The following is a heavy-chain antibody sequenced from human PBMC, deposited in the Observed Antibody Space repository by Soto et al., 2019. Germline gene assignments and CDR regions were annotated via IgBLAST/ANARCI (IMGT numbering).Heavy chain of an antibody. CDR2: IYYSGST. V-gene: IGHV4-61*01. Sequence: PSETLSLNCTVSGGSVSSSRYYWSWIRQPPGKGLEWIGYIYYSGSTNYNPSLKSRVTISVDTSKNQFSLKLSSVTAADTAVYYCARELKRHKNFDYWGQGTLFTVSS. D-gene: IGHD1-1*01. CDR3: ARELKRHKNFDY. J-gene: IGHJ4*02. CDR1: GGSVSSSRYY.